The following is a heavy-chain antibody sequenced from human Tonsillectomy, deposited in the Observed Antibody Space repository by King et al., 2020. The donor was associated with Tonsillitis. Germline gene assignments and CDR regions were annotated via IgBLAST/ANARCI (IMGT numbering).Heavy chain of an antibody. CDR2: IYYSGST. CDR3: ARDLFYDSESYDAFDI. V-gene: IGHV4-59*01. D-gene: IGHD3-22*01. J-gene: IGHJ3*02. Sequence: VQLQESGPGLVKPSETLSLTCTVSGGPISSYYWSWIRQPPGKGLEWIGYIYYSGSTNYNPSIKSRVTISVDTSKNQFSLKLSSVTAADTAVYYCARDLFYDSESYDAFDIWGQGTMVTVSS. CDR1: GGPISSYY.